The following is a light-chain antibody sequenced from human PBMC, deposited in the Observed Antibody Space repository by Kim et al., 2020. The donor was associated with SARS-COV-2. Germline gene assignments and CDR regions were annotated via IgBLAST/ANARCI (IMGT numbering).Light chain of an antibody. Sequence: QLVLTQSPSASASLGASVKLTCTVSSGHSNYAIAWHQQQPEKGPRFLMRVNSDGSHNKGDGIPDRFSGSSSGAERYLTISSLQSEDEADYYCQTWGTGVVFGGGTKLTVL. CDR3: QTWGTGVV. V-gene: IGLV4-69*01. CDR2: VNSDGSH. CDR1: SGHSNYA. J-gene: IGLJ2*01.